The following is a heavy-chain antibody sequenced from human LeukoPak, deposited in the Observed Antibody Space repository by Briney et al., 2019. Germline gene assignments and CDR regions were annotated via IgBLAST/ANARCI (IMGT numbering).Heavy chain of an antibody. J-gene: IGHJ4*02. CDR3: ARGPRGLRKTFFDY. V-gene: IGHV4-59*01. Sequence: SETLSLTCTVSGGSISSYYWSWIRQPPGKGLEWIGYIYYSGSTNYNPSLKSRVTISVDTSKNQFSLKLSSVTAADTAVYYCARGPRGLRKTFFDYWGQGTLVTVSS. D-gene: IGHD5-12*01. CDR2: IYYSGST. CDR1: GGSISSYY.